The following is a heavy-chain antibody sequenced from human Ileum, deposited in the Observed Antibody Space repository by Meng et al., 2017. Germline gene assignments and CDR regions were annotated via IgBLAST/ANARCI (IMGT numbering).Heavy chain of an antibody. CDR3: VRNDYCSGGTCYPHFDY. CDR2: IYPGGSI. D-gene: IGHD2-15*01. V-gene: IGHV4-4*02. Sequence: QVQLKEAGPGLVKPSGTLSPSCPVSGGSINSYVWWSWVRQAPGKGLEWIGEIYPGGSINYNPSLKSRVTISADTSKNQFSLSLDSVTAADTAVYYCVRNDYCSGGTCYPHFDYWGQGTLVTVSS. J-gene: IGHJ4*02. CDR1: GGSINSYVW.